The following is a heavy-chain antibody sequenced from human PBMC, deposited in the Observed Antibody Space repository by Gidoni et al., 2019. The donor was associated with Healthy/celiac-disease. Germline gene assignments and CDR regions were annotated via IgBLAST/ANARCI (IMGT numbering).Heavy chain of an antibody. CDR2: INHSGIT. V-gene: IGHV4-34*01. J-gene: IGHJ4*02. D-gene: IGHD2-15*01. CDR1: GGSFSGYY. CDR3: ARMGYCSGGSCYPIDY. Sequence: QVQLQQWCAGLLKPSETLSLTCPAHGGSFSGYYWSWIRQPPGKGLEWIGEINHSGITHSNPSLKSRVTISVDTSKNQFSLKLSSVTAADTAVYYCARMGYCSGGSCYPIDYWGQGTLVTVSS.